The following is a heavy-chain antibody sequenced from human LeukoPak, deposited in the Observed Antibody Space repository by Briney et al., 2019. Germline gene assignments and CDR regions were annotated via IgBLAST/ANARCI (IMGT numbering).Heavy chain of an antibody. J-gene: IGHJ5*02. CDR2: INHSGST. Sequence: KASETLSLTCAVYGGSFSGYYWSWIRQPPGKGLEWIGEINHSGSTNYNPSLKSRVTISVDTSKNQFSLKLSSVTAADTAVYYCARYIVVVVAANAEWFDPWGQGTLITVSS. D-gene: IGHD2-15*01. CDR3: ARYIVVVVAANAEWFDP. V-gene: IGHV4-34*01. CDR1: GGSFSGYY.